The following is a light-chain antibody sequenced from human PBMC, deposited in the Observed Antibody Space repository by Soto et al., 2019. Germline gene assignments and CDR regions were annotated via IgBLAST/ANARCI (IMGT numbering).Light chain of an antibody. Sequence: QSVLTQPPSASGSPGQSVTISCTGTSSDVGGYNYVSWYQQRPGTAPKLIIYEVNKRPSGVPDRVFGSKSGNTASLTVSGLQAEDEADYYCCSFAGTNSFVFGTGTKVTAL. J-gene: IGLJ1*01. CDR3: CSFAGTNSFV. CDR2: EVN. V-gene: IGLV2-8*01. CDR1: SSDVGGYNY.